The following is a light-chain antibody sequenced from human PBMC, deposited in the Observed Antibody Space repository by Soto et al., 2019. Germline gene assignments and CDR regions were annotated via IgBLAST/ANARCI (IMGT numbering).Light chain of an antibody. CDR2: AAS. CDR3: QQYNSYPWT. V-gene: IGKV1-39*01. CDR1: QGISTY. J-gene: IGKJ1*01. Sequence: DIQMTQSPSSLSASVGDRVTITCRASQGISTYLNWYQKKPGKAPKLLISAASSLQSGVPSRFSGSGSETDFTLTISSLQPDDFATYYCQQYNSYPWTFGQGTKVDIK.